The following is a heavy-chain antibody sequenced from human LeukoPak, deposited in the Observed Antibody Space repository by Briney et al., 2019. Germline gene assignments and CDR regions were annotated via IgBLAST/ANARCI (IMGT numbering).Heavy chain of an antibody. J-gene: IGHJ4*02. CDR1: GFTFSSSW. CDR3: ARGNQQLPRSTPDY. Sequence: GGSLRLSCAVSGFTFSSSWMHWVRQAPGKRLVWVSHIKTDGSTTAYADSVKGRFTISRDNAKNTLYPQMNSLRAEDTGVYYCARGNQQLPRSTPDYWGQGTLVTVSS. V-gene: IGHV3-74*01. D-gene: IGHD2-2*01. CDR2: IKTDGSTT.